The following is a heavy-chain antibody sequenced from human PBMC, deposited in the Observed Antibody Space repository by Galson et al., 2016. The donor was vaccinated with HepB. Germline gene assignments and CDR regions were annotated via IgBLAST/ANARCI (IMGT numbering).Heavy chain of an antibody. CDR2: IKRDGSEK. Sequence: SLRLSCAASGFTFSNYWMSWVRQPPGKGLEWVGNIKRDGSEKYYVDSVKGRFTISRDNAKNSLYLQMNSLRAEDTAVYYCAGLIATRSGFWGQGTLVTVSS. J-gene: IGHJ4*02. CDR3: AGLIATRSGF. CDR1: GFTFSNYW. V-gene: IGHV3-7*01. D-gene: IGHD6-6*01.